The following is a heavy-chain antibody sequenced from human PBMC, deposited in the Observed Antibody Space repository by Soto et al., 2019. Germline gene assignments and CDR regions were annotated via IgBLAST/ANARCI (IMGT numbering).Heavy chain of an antibody. V-gene: IGHV1-46*04. D-gene: IGHD2-15*01. J-gene: IGHJ4*01. CDR1: GYTFSSYY. CDR2: INPSGVST. CDR3: ARASGSGRRFDY. Sequence: ASVKVSCKAPGYTFSSYYMHWVRQAPGQGLEWVGLINPSGVSTNYAQKLQGRVTMTKDTSTSTVYLELSSLSSEDTAVYYCARASGSGRRFDYWG.